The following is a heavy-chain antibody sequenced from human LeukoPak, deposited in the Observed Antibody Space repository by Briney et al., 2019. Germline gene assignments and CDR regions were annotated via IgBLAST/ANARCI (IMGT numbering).Heavy chain of an antibody. CDR1: GYTFTGYY. V-gene: IGHV1-2*02. CDR3: ARELYYYDSSGYFNI. D-gene: IGHD3-22*01. CDR2: INPNSGGT. J-gene: IGHJ3*02. Sequence: GASVKVSCTASGYTFTGYYMHWVRQAPGQGLEWMGWINPNSGGTNYAQKFQGRVTMTRDTSISTAYMELGRLRSDDTAVYYCARELYYYDSSGYFNIWGQGTMVTVSS.